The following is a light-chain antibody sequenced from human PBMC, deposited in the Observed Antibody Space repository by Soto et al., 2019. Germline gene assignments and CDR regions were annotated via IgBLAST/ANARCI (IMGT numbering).Light chain of an antibody. V-gene: IGLV2-11*01. CDR1: SSDFGGYNY. CDR3: CSYQGTFHV. J-gene: IGLJ1*01. Sequence: PALTQPRSVSGSRGQSVTISCAGTSSDFGGYNYVSWYQHHPGKAPKLMIYDVSERPSGVPDRFSGSKSGNTDSLTISGLQAEDEADYYGCSYQGTFHVFAKGTKVTVL. CDR2: DVS.